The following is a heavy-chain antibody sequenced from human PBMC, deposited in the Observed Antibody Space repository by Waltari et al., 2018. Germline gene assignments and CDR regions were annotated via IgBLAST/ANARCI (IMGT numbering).Heavy chain of an antibody. CDR1: GATFSSYA. V-gene: IGHV1-69*01. J-gene: IGHJ4*02. Sequence: QVQLVQSGAEVKKPGSSVKVSCKASGATFSSYAIGWVRQAPGQGLEWMGGIIPIFGTANYAQKFQGRVTITADESTSTAYMELSSLRSEDTAVYYCARDHRATVLGGYFDYWGQGTLVTVSS. D-gene: IGHD4-17*01. CDR3: ARDHRATVLGGYFDY. CDR2: IIPIFGTA.